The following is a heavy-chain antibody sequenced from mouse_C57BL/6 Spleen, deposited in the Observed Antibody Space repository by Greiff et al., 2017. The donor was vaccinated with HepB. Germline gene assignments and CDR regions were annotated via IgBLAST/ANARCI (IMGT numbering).Heavy chain of an antibody. D-gene: IGHD1-1*01. J-gene: IGHJ2*01. CDR2: IYPGSGST. CDR3: ARYYYGSSLDY. V-gene: IGHV1-55*01. CDR1: GYTFTSYW. Sequence: QVQLQQPGAELVKPGASVKMSCKASGYTFTSYWITWVKQRPGQGLEWIGDIYPGSGSTNYNEKFKSKATLTVDTSSSTAYMQLSSLTAEDSAVYYCARYYYGSSLDYWGQGTTLTVSS.